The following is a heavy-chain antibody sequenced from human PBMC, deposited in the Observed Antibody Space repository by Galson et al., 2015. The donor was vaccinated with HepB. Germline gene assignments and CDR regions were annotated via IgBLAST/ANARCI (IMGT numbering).Heavy chain of an antibody. CDR2: VNPSDGST. CDR3: ARGVFDYYDRSGVRFDY. CDR1: GYTFTSYF. D-gene: IGHD3-22*01. V-gene: IGHV1-46*01. J-gene: IGHJ4*02. Sequence: SVKVSCKASGYTFTSYFMHWVRQAPGQGLEWMGKVNPSDGSTIYAQKFQGRVTMTRDTSTSTVYMEVTSLRSEDTAVFYCARGVFDYYDRSGVRFDYWGQGTLVAVSS.